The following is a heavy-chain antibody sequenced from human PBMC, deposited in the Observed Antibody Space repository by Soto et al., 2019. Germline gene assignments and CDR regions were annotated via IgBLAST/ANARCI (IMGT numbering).Heavy chain of an antibody. CDR1: GFTFSSYA. D-gene: IGHD6-13*01. CDR2: ISGSGGST. CDR3: AKSEYSSSWYYYYMDV. J-gene: IGHJ6*03. V-gene: IGHV3-23*01. Sequence: EVQLLESGGGLVQPGGSLRLSCAASGFTFSSYAMSWVRQAPGKGLEWVSAISGSGGSTYYADSVKGRFTISRDNSKNTLYLQMNSLRAEDTAVYYCAKSEYSSSWYYYYMDVWGKGTTVTVSS.